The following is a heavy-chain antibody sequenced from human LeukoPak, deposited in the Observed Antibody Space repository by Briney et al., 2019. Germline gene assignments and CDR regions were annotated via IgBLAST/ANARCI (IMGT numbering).Heavy chain of an antibody. CDR2: ISSSGSSI. D-gene: IGHD1-7*01. CDR3: AREGGITGTIDY. V-gene: IGHV3-48*03. J-gene: IGHJ4*02. Sequence: GGSLRLSCAASGFTFSSYEMNWVRQAPGMGLEWVSYISSSGSSIYYADSVKGRFTISRDNAKNSLYLQMNSLRAEDTAVYHCAREGGITGTIDYWGQGTLVTVSS. CDR1: GFTFSSYE.